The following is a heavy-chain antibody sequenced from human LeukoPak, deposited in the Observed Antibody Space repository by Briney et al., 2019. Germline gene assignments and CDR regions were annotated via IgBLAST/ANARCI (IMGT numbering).Heavy chain of an antibody. V-gene: IGHV3-48*03. CDR3: ASGFGELPLYYYYGMDV. J-gene: IGHJ6*04. Sequence: GGSLRLSCAASGFTFSSYEMNWVRQAPGKGLEWVSYISSSGSNIYYADSVKGRFTISRDNAKNSLYLQMNSLRAEDTAVYYCASGFGELPLYYYYGMDVWGKGTTVTVSS. CDR2: ISSSGSNI. CDR1: GFTFSSYE. D-gene: IGHD3-10*01.